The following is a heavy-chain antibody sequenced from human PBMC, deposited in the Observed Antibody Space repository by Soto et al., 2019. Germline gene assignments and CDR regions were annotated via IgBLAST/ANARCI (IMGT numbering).Heavy chain of an antibody. CDR3: AKSYDYVWGSYRQPLDY. V-gene: IGHV3-30*18. J-gene: IGHJ4*02. D-gene: IGHD3-16*02. Sequence: QVQLVESGGGVVQPGRSLRLSCAASGFTFSSYGMHWVRQAPGKGLEWVAVISYDGSNKYYADSVKGRFTISRDNSKNTLYLQMNSLRAEDTAVYYCAKSYDYVWGSYRQPLDYWGQGTLVTVSS. CDR1: GFTFSSYG. CDR2: ISYDGSNK.